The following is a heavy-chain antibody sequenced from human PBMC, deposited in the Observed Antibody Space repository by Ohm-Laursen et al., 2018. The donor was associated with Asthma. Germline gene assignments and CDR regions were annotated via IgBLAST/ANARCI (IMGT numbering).Heavy chain of an antibody. V-gene: IGHV3-11*06. D-gene: IGHD2-2*01. CDR3: ARDSSTVHFDY. CDR2: ISSSSSYT. CDR1: GFTFSGSW. Sequence: SLRLSCAASGFTFSGSWMSWIRQAPGKGLEWVSYISSSSSYTNYADSVKGRFTISRDNAKNSLYLQMNSLRAEDTAVYYCARDSSTVHFDYWGQGTLVTVSS. J-gene: IGHJ4*02.